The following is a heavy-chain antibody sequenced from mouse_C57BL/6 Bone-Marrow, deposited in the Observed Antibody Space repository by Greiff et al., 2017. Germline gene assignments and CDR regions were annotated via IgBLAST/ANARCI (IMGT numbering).Heavy chain of an antibody. V-gene: IGHV1-54*01. CDR3: ARASSGYDY. J-gene: IGHJ2*01. D-gene: IGHD3-2*02. CDR1: GYAFTNYL. Sequence: QVQLQQSGAELVRPGTSVKVSCKASGYAFTNYLIEWVKQRPGQGLEWIGVINPGSGGTNYNEKFKGKATLTADKSSSPAYMQLSSLTSEDSAVYFCARASSGYDYWGQGTTLTVSS. CDR2: INPGSGGT.